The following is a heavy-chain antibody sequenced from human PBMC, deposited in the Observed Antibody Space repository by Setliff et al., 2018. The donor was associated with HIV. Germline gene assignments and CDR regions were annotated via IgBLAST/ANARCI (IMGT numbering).Heavy chain of an antibody. D-gene: IGHD3-9*01. J-gene: IGHJ6*03. CDR2: YIPTLHVT. CDR3: ARGGTYFERLFPPSYYMDL. Sequence: RASVMVSCKASAGASNTHALNWVRQAPGQGLEWIGGYIPTLHVTRYAENIERARVTISADTSVGAVYLDLRGLRMEDTAVYYCARGGTYFERLFPPSYYMDLWGAGTSVTVSS. V-gene: IGHV1-69*10. CDR1: AGASNTHA.